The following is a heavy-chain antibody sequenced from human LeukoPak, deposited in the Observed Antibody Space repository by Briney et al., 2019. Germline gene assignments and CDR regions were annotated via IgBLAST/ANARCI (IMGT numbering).Heavy chain of an antibody. CDR1: GFTFSSYS. D-gene: IGHD5-24*01. V-gene: IGHV3-48*01. Sequence: GGSLRLSCAASGFTFSSYSMNWVRQAPGKGLEWVSYISSSSSTIYYADSVKGRFTISRDNAKNTTYLQMNSLNTEDTAVYYCTRWLQSLEHWGQGTLVSVSS. CDR2: ISSSSSTI. CDR3: TRWLQSLEH. J-gene: IGHJ4*02.